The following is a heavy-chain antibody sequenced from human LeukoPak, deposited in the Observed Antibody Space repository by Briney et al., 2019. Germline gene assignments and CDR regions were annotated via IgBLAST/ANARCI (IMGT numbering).Heavy chain of an antibody. Sequence: ASVKVPCKASGYTFTSYWIQWVRQAPGQGLEWMGLINPSDGSIAYAHRFQGRVTMTRDTSTSIVYMDLSSLRSEDTAVYYCAKAPRNSSTMLDYWGQGTLLTVSS. V-gene: IGHV1-46*01. CDR3: AKAPRNSSTMLDY. CDR1: GYTFTSYW. CDR2: INPSDGSI. D-gene: IGHD6-13*01. J-gene: IGHJ4*02.